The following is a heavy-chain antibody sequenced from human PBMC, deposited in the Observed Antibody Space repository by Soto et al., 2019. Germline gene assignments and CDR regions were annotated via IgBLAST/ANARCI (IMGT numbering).Heavy chain of an antibody. Sequence: ASVKVSYKASGYTFTSYDVNRVREASGQGLEWMGWMNPNSGNTGYAQKFQGRVTMTRNTSISTAYMELSSLRSEDTAVYYCARGGDCSSTSCDDAFDIWGQGTMVTVSS. D-gene: IGHD2-2*01. J-gene: IGHJ3*02. CDR3: ARGGDCSSTSCDDAFDI. V-gene: IGHV1-8*01. CDR2: MNPNSGNT. CDR1: GYTFTSYD.